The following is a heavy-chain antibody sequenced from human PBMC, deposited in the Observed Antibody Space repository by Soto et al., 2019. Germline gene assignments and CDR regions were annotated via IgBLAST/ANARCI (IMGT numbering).Heavy chain of an antibody. J-gene: IGHJ4*01. CDR2: IIPIFNSP. CDR1: KGTFNSYA. Sequence: QVQLVQSGAEVKKPGSSVKVSCKTSKGTFNSYAFSWVRQAPGQGLEWMGGIIPIFNSPIYAKKFNGRVTIVANMSTSTAYMELSILMSEDTAIYFCARRLSAGDYWGHGTLVPVSS. V-gene: IGHV1-69*06. D-gene: IGHD2-21*01. CDR3: ARRLSAGDY.